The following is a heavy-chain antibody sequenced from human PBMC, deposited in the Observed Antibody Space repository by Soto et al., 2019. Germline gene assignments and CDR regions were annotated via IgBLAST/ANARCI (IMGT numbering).Heavy chain of an antibody. CDR1: GFTSGSYW. CDR3: ARDEHNWNDLDC. J-gene: IGHJ4*02. Sequence: EVQLVESGGGLVQPGESLRLSCTASGFTSGSYWMNWVRQAPGKGLEWVAIIKNDGSEKYYVDSVKGRFTISRDNARNSLYLQMNSLRAEDTALYYCARDEHNWNDLDCWGQGTLVTVSS. D-gene: IGHD1-20*01. V-gene: IGHV3-7*01. CDR2: IKNDGSEK.